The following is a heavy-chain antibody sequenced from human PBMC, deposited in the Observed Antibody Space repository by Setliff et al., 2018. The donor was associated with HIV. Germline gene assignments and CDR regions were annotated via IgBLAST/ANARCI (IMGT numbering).Heavy chain of an antibody. CDR2: IHPSGST. Sequence: PSETLSLTCAVYGASFSGYYWSWVRQAPGQGLEWIGEIHPSGSTHYDPSFESRVTMSADMSSNHFFLKLRSVTAADTAVYYCARRKSYYYGMDVWGQGTTVTVSS. J-gene: IGHJ6*02. CDR1: GASFSGYY. V-gene: IGHV4-34*01. CDR3: ARRKSYYYGMDV.